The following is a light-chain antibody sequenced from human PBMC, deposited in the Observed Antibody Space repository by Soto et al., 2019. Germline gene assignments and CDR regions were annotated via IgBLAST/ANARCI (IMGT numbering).Light chain of an antibody. CDR3: LSYAGTYTWV. CDR2: EVN. CDR1: SGDVGGYDF. V-gene: IGLV2-8*01. J-gene: IGLJ1*01. Sequence: QPVLIQPPSASGSPGQSVTISCTGTSGDVGGYDFASCSQEHPDKAPKGIIYEVNEGPSGVPDRFSGSKAGNTASLTVSGLQAEDEADYYCLSYAGTYTWVFGSGTKVTVL.